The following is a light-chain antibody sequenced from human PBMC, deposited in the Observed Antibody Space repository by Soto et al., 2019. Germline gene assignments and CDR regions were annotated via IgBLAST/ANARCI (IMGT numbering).Light chain of an antibody. V-gene: IGKV1-5*01. CDR3: QQYRT. CDR2: DAS. CDR1: QSISSW. Sequence: IQMTQSPSTLSTSVRDRVTITCRASQSISSWLAWYQQKPGKAPKLLIYDASSLESGVPSRFSGSGSGTEFTLTISSLQPDDFATYYCQQYRTFGQGTKVDI. J-gene: IGKJ1*01.